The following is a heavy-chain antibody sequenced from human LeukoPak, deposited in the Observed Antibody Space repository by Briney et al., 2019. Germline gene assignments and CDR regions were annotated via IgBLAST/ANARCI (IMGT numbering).Heavy chain of an antibody. CDR1: GFTFSSYD. CDR2: ISGSAGST. J-gene: IGHJ3*02. V-gene: IGHV3-23*01. Sequence: GGSLRLSCAASGFTFSSYDMSWVRQAPGKGLEWVSGISGSAGSTYYADSVKGRFSISRDNSKNTLNLQMNSPRAEDTAVYYCAKSYYYGSGRYYLSVFDIWGQGTMVIVSS. D-gene: IGHD3-10*01. CDR3: AKSYYYGSGRYYLSVFDI.